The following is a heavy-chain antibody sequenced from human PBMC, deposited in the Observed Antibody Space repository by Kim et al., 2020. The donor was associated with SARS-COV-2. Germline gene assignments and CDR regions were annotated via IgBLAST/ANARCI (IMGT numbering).Heavy chain of an antibody. Sequence: GGSLRLSCAASGLSFTTFAMTWVRQAPGKGLEWVPIIYSGGNIAYYADSVKGRFTISRDDSKNTLYLQMNSLRVEDTAVYYCAKGRGYTSGWDFDYWGQG. D-gene: IGHD6-19*01. CDR3: AKGRGYTSGWDFDY. CDR1: GLSFTTFA. V-gene: IGHV3-23*03. J-gene: IGHJ4*02. CDR2: IYSGGNIA.